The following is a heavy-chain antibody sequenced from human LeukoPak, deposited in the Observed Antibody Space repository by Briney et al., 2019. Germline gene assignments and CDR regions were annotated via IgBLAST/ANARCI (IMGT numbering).Heavy chain of an antibody. Sequence: GGSLRLSCAASGFIFSSYAMHWVRQAPGKGLEWEAVISYDGSNKYYTDSVKDRFTISRDNSKKTLYLQMNSLSTEDTAVYYCAKRGSYRDLDYWGQGTLVTVSS. V-gene: IGHV3-30*18. CDR1: GFIFSSYA. CDR2: ISYDGSNK. J-gene: IGHJ4*02. CDR3: AKRGSYRDLDY. D-gene: IGHD1-26*01.